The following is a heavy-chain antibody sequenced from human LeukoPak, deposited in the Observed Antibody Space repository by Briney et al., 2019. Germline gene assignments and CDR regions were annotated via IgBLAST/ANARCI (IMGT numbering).Heavy chain of an antibody. CDR3: AKEDIVLMVYAVYWYFDL. J-gene: IGHJ2*01. Sequence: GGSLRLSCAASGFTFSSYAMSWVRQAPGKGLEWVSAISGSGGSTYYADSVKGRFTISRDNSKNTLYLQMNSLRAEDTAVYYCAKEDIVLMVYAVYWYFDLWGRGTLVTVSS. CDR2: ISGSGGST. CDR1: GFTFSSYA. D-gene: IGHD2-8*01. V-gene: IGHV3-23*01.